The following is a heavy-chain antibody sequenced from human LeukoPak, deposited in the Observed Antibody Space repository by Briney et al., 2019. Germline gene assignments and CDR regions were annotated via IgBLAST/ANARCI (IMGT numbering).Heavy chain of an antibody. J-gene: IGHJ4*02. CDR2: IRGSGGSS. Sequence: GGSLRLSCAASGFTFSSYAMSWVRQAPGKGLEWVSAIRGSGGSSYYADSVKDRFTISRDNSKNTLYLQMNSLRAEDTALYYCAYGSGSFDYWGQGTLVTVSS. V-gene: IGHV3-23*01. CDR3: AYGSGSFDY. CDR1: GFTFSSYA. D-gene: IGHD3-10*01.